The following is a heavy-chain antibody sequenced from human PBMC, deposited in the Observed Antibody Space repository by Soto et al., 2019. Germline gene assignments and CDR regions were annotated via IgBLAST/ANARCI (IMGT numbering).Heavy chain of an antibody. V-gene: IGHV1-46*01. CDR2: INPSGGST. D-gene: IGHD3-22*01. J-gene: IGHJ4*02. Sequence: ASVKVSCKASGYTFTTHYIHWVRQAPGQGLEWMGIINPSGGSTGYAQKFQGRVTMTRDTSTSTVYMELSSLRSEDTAVYYCVRSFHDSSGSPIDYWGQGTLVTVSS. CDR3: VRSFHDSSGSPIDY. CDR1: GYTFTTHY.